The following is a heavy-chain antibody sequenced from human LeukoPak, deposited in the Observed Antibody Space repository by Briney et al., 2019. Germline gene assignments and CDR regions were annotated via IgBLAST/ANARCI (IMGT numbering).Heavy chain of an antibody. CDR1: GGTFSSYA. Sequence: ASVKVSCKASGGTFSSYAISWVRQAPGQGLEWMGWINPNSGGTNYAQKFQGRVTMTRDTSISTAYMELSRLRSDDTAVYYCARDKWSDIGAFDIWGQGTMVTVSS. J-gene: IGHJ3*02. D-gene: IGHD2-15*01. CDR2: INPNSGGT. V-gene: IGHV1-2*02. CDR3: ARDKWSDIGAFDI.